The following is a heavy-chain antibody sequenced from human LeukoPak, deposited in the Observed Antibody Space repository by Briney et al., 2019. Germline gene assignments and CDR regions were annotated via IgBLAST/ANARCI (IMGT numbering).Heavy chain of an antibody. V-gene: IGHV3-23*01. CDR1: GFTFSSNG. Sequence: GGSLRLSCAASGFTFSSNGMTWVRQAPGKGLEWVSALSGSGGRTYYADSVKGRFTISRDNSKNTLYLQMSSLRAEDTAVYYCAKSLGIVVVTANFDYWGQGTLVSVSS. CDR3: AKSLGIVVVTANFDY. J-gene: IGHJ4*02. CDR2: LSGSGGRT. D-gene: IGHD2-21*02.